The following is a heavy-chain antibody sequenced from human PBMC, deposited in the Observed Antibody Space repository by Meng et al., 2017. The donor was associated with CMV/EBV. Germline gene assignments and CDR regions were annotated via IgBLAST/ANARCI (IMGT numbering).Heavy chain of an antibody. CDR1: VGSITLSSYY. CDR2: LYYSRSP. D-gene: IGHD3-3*01. V-gene: IGHV4-39*07. Sequence: AKSSHHRAMSCTLSVGSITLSSYYLGRVHYPPWKGRKGIVSLYYSRSPYYNPSLKSRVTISVDTSKNQFSLKLSSVPAADTAVYYCARIPNEWDYCGQGTLVTVSS. J-gene: IGHJ4*02. CDR3: ARIPNEWDY.